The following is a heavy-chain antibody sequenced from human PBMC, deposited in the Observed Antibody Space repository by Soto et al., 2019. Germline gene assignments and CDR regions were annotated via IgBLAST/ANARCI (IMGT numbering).Heavy chain of an antibody. CDR2: IYYSGST. D-gene: IGHD3-22*01. V-gene: IGHV4-31*02. Sequence: SETPSLTCTVSGGSISSGGYYWSWICQHPGKGLEWIGYIYYSGSTYYNPSLKSRVTISVDTSKNQFSLKLSSVTAADTAVYYCARVDDSSANWFDPWGQGTLVTVSS. CDR1: GGSISSGGYY. J-gene: IGHJ5*02. CDR3: ARVDDSSANWFDP.